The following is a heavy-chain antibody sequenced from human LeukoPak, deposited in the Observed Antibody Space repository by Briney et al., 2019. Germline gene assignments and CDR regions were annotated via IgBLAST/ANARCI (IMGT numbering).Heavy chain of an antibody. Sequence: ASVKVSCKASGFTFTNYAMQWVRQAPGQRLEWMGWINAGNGHTRYSQRFQGRVTITRDTSATTVYMEVTSLRSEDTAVYYCARAGKNSRSYDYWGQGTLVTVSS. D-gene: IGHD3-10*01. V-gene: IGHV1-3*01. CDR3: ARAGKNSRSYDY. J-gene: IGHJ4*02. CDR1: GFTFTNYA. CDR2: INAGNGHT.